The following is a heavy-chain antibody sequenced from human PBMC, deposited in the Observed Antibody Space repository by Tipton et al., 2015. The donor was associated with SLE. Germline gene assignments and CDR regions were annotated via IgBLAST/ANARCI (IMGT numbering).Heavy chain of an antibody. Sequence: SLRLSCAASGFTFRTYGMHWVRQAPGKGLEWVAVISYDGSNKYYADSVKGRFTISRDNSKNTLYLQMNSLRAEDTAVYYCARGSSWTGYYYYYMDVWGKGTTVTVSS. V-gene: IGHV3-30*19. CDR2: ISYDGSNK. J-gene: IGHJ6*03. D-gene: IGHD6-13*01. CDR3: ARGSSWTGYYYYYMDV. CDR1: GFTFRTYG.